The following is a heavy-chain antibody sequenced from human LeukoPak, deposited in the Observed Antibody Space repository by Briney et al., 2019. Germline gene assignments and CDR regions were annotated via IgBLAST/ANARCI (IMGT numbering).Heavy chain of an antibody. CDR3: ARHELGITNAFDI. V-gene: IGHV4-39*01. J-gene: IGHJ3*02. D-gene: IGHD1-14*01. Sequence: SETLSLTCTVSGGSISSYYWGWLRQPPGKGGEGVGSIYYSGTTYYNPSLKSRVTISVDTSKKQFALKVREVAAADTAVYYCARHELGITNAFDIWGQGTIVTVSS. CDR1: GGSISSYY. CDR2: IYYSGTT.